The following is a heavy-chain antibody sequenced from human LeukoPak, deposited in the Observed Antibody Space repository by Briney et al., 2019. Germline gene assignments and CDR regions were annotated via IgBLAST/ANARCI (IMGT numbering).Heavy chain of an antibody. CDR2: ISGSGGST. V-gene: IGHV3-23*01. J-gene: IGHJ4*02. Sequence: GGSLRLSCAPSVFTLSSYAMSWVRQAPGKGLEWVSPISGSGGSTYYADSVKGRFNISRDNSKNTLYLKMNSLRAEDTAVYYCAKSLLWFGEAPDYWGQGTLVTVSS. CDR3: AKSLLWFGEAPDY. D-gene: IGHD3-10*01. CDR1: VFTLSSYA.